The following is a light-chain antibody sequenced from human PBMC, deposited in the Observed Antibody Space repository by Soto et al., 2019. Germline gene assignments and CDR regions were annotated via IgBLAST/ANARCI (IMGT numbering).Light chain of an antibody. J-gene: IGKJ1*01. CDR1: QSVDSAF. CDR3: QQYASSLT. V-gene: IGKV3-20*01. Sequence: DIVLTQSPGSLSLSVGERATLSCRASQSVDSAFFSWYQQKPGHPPRLLLYGASRRDTGIPDRFSGSGSGTDFTLTISRLEPEDFDLYYCQQYASSLTFGQGTKVEI. CDR2: GAS.